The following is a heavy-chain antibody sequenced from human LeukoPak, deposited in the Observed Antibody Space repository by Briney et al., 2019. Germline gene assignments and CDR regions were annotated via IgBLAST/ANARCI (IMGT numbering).Heavy chain of an antibody. CDR3: ATPSTSYYYGMDV. J-gene: IGHJ6*02. Sequence: GGSLRLSCAASGFTFSSSAMSWVRQAPGKGLEWVSAISNNGGYTYYADSVQGRFTISRDNSKNTLYMQMKNLRAEDTAVYYCATPSTSYYYGMDVWGQGTTVTVSS. CDR1: GFTFSSSA. CDR2: ISNNGGYT. V-gene: IGHV3-23*01.